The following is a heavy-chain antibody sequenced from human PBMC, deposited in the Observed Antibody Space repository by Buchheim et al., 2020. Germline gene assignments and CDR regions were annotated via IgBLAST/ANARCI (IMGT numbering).Heavy chain of an antibody. J-gene: IGHJ4*02. V-gene: IGHV3-30*18. Sequence: QVQLVESGGGVVQPGRSLRLSCAASGFTFSSYGMHWVRQAPGKGLEWVAVISYDGSNKYYADSVKGRFTISRDNSKNTLYLQMNSLRAEDTAVYYCAKGNYDFWSVYFDYWGQGTL. CDR2: ISYDGSNK. CDR1: GFTFSSYG. D-gene: IGHD3-3*01. CDR3: AKGNYDFWSVYFDY.